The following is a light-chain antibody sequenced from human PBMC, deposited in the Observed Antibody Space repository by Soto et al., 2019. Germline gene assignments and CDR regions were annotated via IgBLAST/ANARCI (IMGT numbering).Light chain of an antibody. CDR3: SSYAGSKNVF. CDR2: EVS. V-gene: IGLV2-8*01. Sequence: QSALTQPPSASGSTGQSVTISCTGTSSDVGGYNYVSWYQQHPGKAPKLIIYEVSNRPSGVPDRFSGSKSGNTASLTVSGLQAEDEADYYCSSYAGSKNVFFGGVTKHTVL. J-gene: IGLJ2*01. CDR1: SSDVGGYNY.